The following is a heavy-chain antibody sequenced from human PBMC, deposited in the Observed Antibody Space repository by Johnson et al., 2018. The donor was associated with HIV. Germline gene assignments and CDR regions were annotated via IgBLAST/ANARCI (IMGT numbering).Heavy chain of an antibody. J-gene: IGHJ3*02. CDR3: AREMATICPQNFCDAFDI. CDR2: ISYAGSNK. Sequence: QVQLVESGGGVVQPGRSLRLSCAASGFTFSSYAMHWVRQAPGKGLEWVAVISYAGSNKYYADSVKGRFTISRDNSKNTMYLQMNSLRAEDTAVYYCAREMATICPQNFCDAFDIWGQGTMVTVSS. V-gene: IGHV3-30*04. CDR1: GFTFSSYA. D-gene: IGHD5-24*01.